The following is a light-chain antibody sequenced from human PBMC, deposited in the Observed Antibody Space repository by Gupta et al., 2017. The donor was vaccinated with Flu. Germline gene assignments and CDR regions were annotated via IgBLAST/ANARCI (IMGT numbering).Light chain of an antibody. CDR2: EVS. V-gene: IGLV2-14*01. Sequence: QPALTQPDSVSGSPGQTITLSCAGTSSDVGGYNYVSWYQQHPGKAPKLMIYEVSNRPSGVSNRFSGSKSGNTASLTISGLQAEDEADYYCSSYTSSSTVVFGGGTKLTVL. J-gene: IGLJ2*01. CDR1: SSDVGGYNY. CDR3: SSYTSSSTVV.